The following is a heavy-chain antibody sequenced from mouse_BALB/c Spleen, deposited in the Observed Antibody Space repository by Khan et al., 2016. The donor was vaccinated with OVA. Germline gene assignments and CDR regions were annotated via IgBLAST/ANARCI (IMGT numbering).Heavy chain of an antibody. CDR2: IWVSGSK. J-gene: IGHJ4*01. CDR3: ARDPPYYSMDY. CDR1: GFSLTDYA. V-gene: IGHV2-6-5*01. Sequence: VQLQESGPGLVAPSQSLSITCTVSGFSLTDYAVSWTRQPPGKGLEWLGVIWVSGSKYYNSVLKPRLSISKDNSKSQVFLKMNSLQTDDTAMYFCARDPPYYSMDYWGQGTSVTVSS.